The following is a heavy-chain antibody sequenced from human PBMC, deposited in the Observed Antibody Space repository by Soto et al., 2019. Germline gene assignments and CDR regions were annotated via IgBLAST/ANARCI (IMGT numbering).Heavy chain of an antibody. CDR2: INHSGGT. D-gene: IGHD3-22*01. CDR1: GGSFRAYY. CDR3: ARGSVDTVDSSGFYEY. V-gene: IGHV4-34*01. Sequence: ETLSLTCAVYGGSFRAYYWSWIRQPPGKGLEWIGEINHSGGTSYNPSLKSRVTISVDTSKSQFSLKLTSVTAADRAVYYCARGSVDTVDSSGFYEYWGQETQVT. J-gene: IGHJ4*02.